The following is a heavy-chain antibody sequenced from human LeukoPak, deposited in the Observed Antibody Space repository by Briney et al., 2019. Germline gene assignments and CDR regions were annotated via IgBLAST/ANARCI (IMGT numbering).Heavy chain of an antibody. CDR3: ARGFRSVTTWGYFDY. Sequence: GGSLRLSCAASGFTVSANYMSWVRQAPGKGLEWVSLIYSGGGTYYADSVKGRFTISRDNSRNTLYLQMNSLRVDDTAVYYCARGFRSVTTWGYFDYWGQGALVTASS. V-gene: IGHV3-66*01. CDR1: GFTVSANY. D-gene: IGHD4-17*01. CDR2: IYSGGGT. J-gene: IGHJ4*02.